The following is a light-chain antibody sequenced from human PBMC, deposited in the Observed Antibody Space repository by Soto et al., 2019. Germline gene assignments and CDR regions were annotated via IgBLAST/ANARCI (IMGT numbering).Light chain of an antibody. CDR3: ATWDDSLNGPV. J-gene: IGLJ3*02. CDR2: SDN. V-gene: IGLV1-44*01. CDR1: SSNIGSNS. Sequence: QSVLTQPPSASGTPGQRVIISCSGSSSNIGSNSVIWYQQLPGTAPKLLIYSDNQRPSGVPARFSVSKSGTSASLAVSGLQSEDEVEYSCATWDDSLNGPVLGGGTKLTVL.